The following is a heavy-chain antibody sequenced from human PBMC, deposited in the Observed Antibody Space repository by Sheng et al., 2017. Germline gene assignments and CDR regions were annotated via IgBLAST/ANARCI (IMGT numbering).Heavy chain of an antibody. CDR1: GYIFTDYD. V-gene: IGHV1-8*03. D-gene: IGHD2-15*01. CDR3: ARAYCRGGYCYAVKY. Sequence: QIQLVQSGAEVKKPGASVKVSCKTSGYIFTDYDINWVRQATGQGLEWMGWMNPDSDDTDYAQKFQGRVTITWDTSISTAYMELSSLRSEDTAFYYCARAYCRGGYCYAVKYWGQGTLVTVSS. J-gene: IGHJ4*02. CDR2: MNPDSDDT.